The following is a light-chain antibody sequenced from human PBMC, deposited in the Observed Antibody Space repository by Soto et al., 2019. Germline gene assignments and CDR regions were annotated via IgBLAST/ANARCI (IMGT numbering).Light chain of an antibody. J-gene: IGKJ1*01. CDR3: QQSYRNTRT. CDR1: QSISNY. V-gene: IGKV1-39*01. CDR2: AAS. Sequence: DLQLTQSPSSLSASVGDRVTITCRGNQSISNYLNWYQQKPGKAPKLLIYAASSLQSGVPSRFSGSGSGTDFILTISSLQPEDFATYYCQQSYRNTRTFGQGTKVEIK.